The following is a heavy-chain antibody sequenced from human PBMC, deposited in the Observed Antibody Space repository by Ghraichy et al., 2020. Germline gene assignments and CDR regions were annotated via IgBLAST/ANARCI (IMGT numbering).Heavy chain of an antibody. V-gene: IGHV1-46*01. CDR2: INPSGGST. J-gene: IGHJ4*02. CDR1: GYTFTSYY. CDR3: ARTTGATGFDY. Sequence: ASVKVSCMASGYTFTSYYMHWVRQAPGQGLEWMGIINPSGGSTSYAQKFQGRVTMTRDTSTSTVYMELSSLRSEDTAVYYCARTTGATGFDYWGQGTLVTVSS. D-gene: IGHD1-26*01.